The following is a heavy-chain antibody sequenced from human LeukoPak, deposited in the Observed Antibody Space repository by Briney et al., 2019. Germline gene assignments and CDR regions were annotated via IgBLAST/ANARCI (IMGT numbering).Heavy chain of an antibody. CDR3: AKDRGIAAVGDY. D-gene: IGHD6-13*01. Sequence: GGSLRLSCTTSGFIFNTYSMNWVRQAPGKGLEWISYISSTGSTIYYADSVRGRFTIYRDNANSLFLQMNSLRDEDTAVYYCAKDRGIAAVGDYWGQGTLVTVSS. CDR1: GFIFNTYS. CDR2: ISSTGSTI. J-gene: IGHJ4*02. V-gene: IGHV3-48*02.